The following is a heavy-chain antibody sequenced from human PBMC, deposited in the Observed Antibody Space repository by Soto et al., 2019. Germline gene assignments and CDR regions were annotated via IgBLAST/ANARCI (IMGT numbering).Heavy chain of an antibody. CDR3: AVYYDFWSGYYDWFDP. V-gene: IGHV1-8*01. D-gene: IGHD3-3*01. J-gene: IGHJ5*02. CDR1: GYTFTSYD. Sequence: GASLKVSCNASGYTFTSYDINWVRQATGQGLEWMGWMNPNSGNTGYAQKFQGRVTMTRNTSISTAYMELSSLRSEDTAVYYCAVYYDFWSGYYDWFDPWGQGTLVTVSS. CDR2: MNPNSGNT.